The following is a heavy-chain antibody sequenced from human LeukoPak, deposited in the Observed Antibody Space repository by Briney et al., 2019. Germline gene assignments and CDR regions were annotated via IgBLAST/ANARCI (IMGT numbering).Heavy chain of an antibody. J-gene: IGHJ6*02. V-gene: IGHV3-21*01. CDR3: ARDWGPGYYYGMDV. CDR2: ISSSSSYI. Sequence: GESLRLSCAASGFTFSSYSMNWVRQAPGKGREWVSSISSSSSYIYYADSVKGLFTISRDNSKNTLYLQMNSLRAEDTAVYYCARDWGPGYYYGMDVWGQGTTVTVSS. D-gene: IGHD3-16*01. CDR1: GFTFSSYS.